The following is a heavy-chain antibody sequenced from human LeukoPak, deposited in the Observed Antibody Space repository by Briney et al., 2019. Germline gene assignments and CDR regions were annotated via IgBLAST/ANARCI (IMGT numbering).Heavy chain of an antibody. CDR1: GYTFTSYY. CDR2: INPSGGST. D-gene: IGHD3-22*01. Sequence: ASVKVSCKASGYTFTSYYMHGVRQAPGQGLEGMGIINPSGGSTSYAQKFQGRVTMTRDMSTSTVYMELSSLRSEDTAVYYCARNGDYYDSSGYPHYMDVWGKGTTVTVSS. CDR3: ARNGDYYDSSGYPHYMDV. V-gene: IGHV1-46*01. J-gene: IGHJ6*03.